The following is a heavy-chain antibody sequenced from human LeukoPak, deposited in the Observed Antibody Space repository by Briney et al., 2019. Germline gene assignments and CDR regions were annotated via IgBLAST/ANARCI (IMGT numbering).Heavy chain of an antibody. Sequence: GGSLRLSCAASGFTFSSYAMSWVRQAPGKGREWVSAISGSGGSTYYADSVKGRFTISRDNSKNTLYLQMDSLRAEDTAVYYCAKGVIGNIAVAGTLFDYWGQGTLVTVSS. CDR1: GFTFSSYA. J-gene: IGHJ4*02. D-gene: IGHD6-19*01. V-gene: IGHV3-23*01. CDR2: ISGSGGST. CDR3: AKGVIGNIAVAGTLFDY.